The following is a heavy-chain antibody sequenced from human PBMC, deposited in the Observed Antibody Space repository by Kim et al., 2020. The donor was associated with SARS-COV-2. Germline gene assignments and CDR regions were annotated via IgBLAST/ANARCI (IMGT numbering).Heavy chain of an antibody. Sequence: DSVKGRFTISRDTAKNSLYLQMNSLRAEDTALYYCAKSYSSSWSISTLDYWGQGTLVTVSS. D-gene: IGHD6-13*01. J-gene: IGHJ4*02. V-gene: IGHV3-9*01. CDR3: AKSYSSSWSISTLDY.